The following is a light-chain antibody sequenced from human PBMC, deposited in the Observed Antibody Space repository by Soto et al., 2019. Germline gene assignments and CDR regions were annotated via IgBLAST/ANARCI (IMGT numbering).Light chain of an antibody. V-gene: IGLV1-51*01. CDR2: DNH. CDR3: GTWDSSLTAVV. J-gene: IGLJ2*01. CDR1: SSNIGNNF. Sequence: QSVLTQPPSVSAAPGQQVTISCSGSSSNIGNNFVSWYQQLPGTAPKLLIYDNHKRPSGVPDRFSGSKSGTSATLGITGLQTGDEADYYCGTWDSSLTAVVFGGGTKLTGL.